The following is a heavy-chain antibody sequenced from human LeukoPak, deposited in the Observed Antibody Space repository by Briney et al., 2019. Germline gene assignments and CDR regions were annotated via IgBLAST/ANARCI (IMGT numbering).Heavy chain of an antibody. V-gene: IGHV1-58*02. CDR3: AARGHSSSHYYYYYMDV. J-gene: IGHJ6*03. CDR1: GFTFTSSA. Sequence: SVKVSCKASGFTFTSSAMQWVRQARGQRLEWIGWIVVGSGNTDYAQKFQERVTITRDMSTSTAYMELSSLRSEDTAVYYCAARGHSSSHYYYYYMDVWGKGTTVTVSS. CDR2: IVVGSGNT. D-gene: IGHD6-6*01.